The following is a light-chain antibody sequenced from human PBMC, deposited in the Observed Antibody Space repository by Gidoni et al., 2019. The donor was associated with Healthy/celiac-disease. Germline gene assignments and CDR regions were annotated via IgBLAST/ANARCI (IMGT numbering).Light chain of an antibody. CDR2: AAS. CDR3: QQSYSTLST. Sequence: DIQMTQSPSSLSASVGDRVTITCRASQSISSYLNWYQQKPGKAPKLLIYAASSLQSGVPSRFSGSGYGTDFTLTISSLQPEDVATYYCQQSYSTLSTFGQGTRLEIK. V-gene: IGKV1-39*01. J-gene: IGKJ5*01. CDR1: QSISSY.